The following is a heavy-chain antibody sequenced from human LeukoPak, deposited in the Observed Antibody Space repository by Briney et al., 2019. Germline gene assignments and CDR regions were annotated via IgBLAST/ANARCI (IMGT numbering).Heavy chain of an antibody. D-gene: IGHD3-3*01. Sequence: ASVKVSCKASGYTFTSYGISWVRQAPGQGLEWMGWISAYNGNTNYAQKLQGRVTMTTDTSTSTAYMELRSLRSDDTAVYYCARVYYDFWTYYYGMDVWGQGTMVTVSS. CDR3: ARVYYDFWTYYYGMDV. V-gene: IGHV1-18*01. CDR1: GYTFTSYG. J-gene: IGHJ6*02. CDR2: ISAYNGNT.